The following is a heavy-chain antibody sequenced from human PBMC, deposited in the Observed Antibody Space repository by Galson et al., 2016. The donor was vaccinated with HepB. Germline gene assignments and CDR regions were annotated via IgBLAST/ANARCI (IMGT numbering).Heavy chain of an antibody. CDR2: ISKDGRIK. V-gene: IGHV3-30*18. CDR1: GFIFSSYG. D-gene: IGHD3-10*01. J-gene: IGHJ4*02. Sequence: SLRLSCAASGFIFSSYGMHWVRQAPGKGLEWVSVISKDGRIKNYAESEKGRFTISRDNSKNTLYLQMNTLRVEDTAVYYCAKEDGGSASSLEYWGQGTLVTVSS. CDR3: AKEDGGSASSLEY.